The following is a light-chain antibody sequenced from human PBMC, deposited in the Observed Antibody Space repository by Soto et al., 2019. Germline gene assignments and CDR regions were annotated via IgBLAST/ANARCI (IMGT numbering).Light chain of an antibody. Sequence: QSALTQPPSASGSPGQSVTISCTGTSSDVGGYNYVSWYQHHPGKAPKLMIYEVSKRPSGVPDRFSGSKSGNTASLTVSGLQAEDEADYYCRSYGGSNNVVFGGGTKLTVL. V-gene: IGLV2-8*01. CDR2: EVS. J-gene: IGLJ2*01. CDR1: SSDVGGYNY. CDR3: RSYGGSNNVV.